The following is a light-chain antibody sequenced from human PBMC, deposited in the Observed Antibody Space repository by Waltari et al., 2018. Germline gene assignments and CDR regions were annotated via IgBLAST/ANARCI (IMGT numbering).Light chain of an antibody. CDR2: TTS. J-gene: IGKJ1*01. V-gene: IGKV1-12*01. Sequence: DIQMTQSPSSVSASVGDRVTITCRASQGINNWLAWYQQKPGTAPKLLIYTTSTLHKGVPSRFSGSGSGTDFTLTISSLQPEDFATYYCQQLNNFPRTFGQGTKVEIK. CDR3: QQLNNFPRT. CDR1: QGINNW.